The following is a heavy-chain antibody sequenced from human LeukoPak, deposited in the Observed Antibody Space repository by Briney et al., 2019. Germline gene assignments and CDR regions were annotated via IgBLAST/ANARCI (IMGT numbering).Heavy chain of an antibody. CDR3: ARDHWVTMVRGVIPLYGLDV. CDR2: IKYDGSEK. D-gene: IGHD3-10*01. Sequence: GGSLRLSCAASEFTFSNYWMTWVRQAPGKGLEWVANIKYDGSEKHYEDSVKGRFTVSRDNAKNSLYLQMSRLRAEDTAVYYCARDHWVTMVRGVIPLYGLDVWGQGSTVTVSS. V-gene: IGHV3-7*05. CDR1: EFTFSNYW. J-gene: IGHJ6*02.